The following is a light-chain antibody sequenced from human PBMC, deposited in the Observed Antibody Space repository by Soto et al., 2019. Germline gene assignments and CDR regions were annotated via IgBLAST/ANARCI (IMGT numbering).Light chain of an antibody. Sequence: QSVLTQPASVSGSPGQSITISCTGTSSDIGGYNYVSWYQHLPGKAPKLMIYEVSNRPSGVSNRFSGSKSGNTASLTISGLQAEDEADYYCCSYAGSRTYVFGTGTKVTVL. CDR3: CSYAGSRTYV. J-gene: IGLJ1*01. V-gene: IGLV2-14*01. CDR1: SSDIGGYNY. CDR2: EVS.